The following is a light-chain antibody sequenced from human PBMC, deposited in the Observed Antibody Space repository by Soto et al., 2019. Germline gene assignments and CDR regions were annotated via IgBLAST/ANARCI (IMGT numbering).Light chain of an antibody. CDR1: SSDVGAHNY. J-gene: IGLJ3*02. Sequence: QSALTQPASVSGSPGQSITISCTGTSSDVGAHNYVSWYQQHPGKAPRLMIFDVNDRPSAVSNRFSGSKSGNTASLTISGLQVDDEADYYCSSYTTSHTWVFGGGTKLTVL. V-gene: IGLV2-14*03. CDR2: DVN. CDR3: SSYTTSHTWV.